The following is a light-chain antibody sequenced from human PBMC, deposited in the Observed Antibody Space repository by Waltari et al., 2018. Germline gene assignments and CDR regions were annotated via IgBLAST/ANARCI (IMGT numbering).Light chain of an antibody. J-gene: IGKJ4*01. CDR1: HGISNY. CDR3: QNYNSAPPLT. CDR2: AAS. V-gene: IGKV1-27*01. Sequence: DLQMTQSPSSLSASVRDRATITCRASHGISNYLAWYQQKPGKVTEVLIYAASTLQSGVPSRFIGSGSGTDFTLTISSLQPEDVATYYCQNYNSAPPLTFGGGTKVEIK.